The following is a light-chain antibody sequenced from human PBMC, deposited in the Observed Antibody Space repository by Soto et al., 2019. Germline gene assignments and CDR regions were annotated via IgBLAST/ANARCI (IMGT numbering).Light chain of an antibody. Sequence: ELVMTHSPSILSVSPGERVTLSCRPGETVSSNLAWFQHKAGQATRLLIYGASTRATGIPARFSGSGSGPEFILAIRSLPSEDFAVYHCQQYHNWRQSTFEQGTKVDIK. CDR2: GAS. V-gene: IGKV3-15*01. CDR1: ETVSSN. CDR3: QQYHNWRQST. J-gene: IGKJ2*01.